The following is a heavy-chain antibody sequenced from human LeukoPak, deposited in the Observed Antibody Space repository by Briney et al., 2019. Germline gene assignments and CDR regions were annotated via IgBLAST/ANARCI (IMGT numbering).Heavy chain of an antibody. CDR1: GITFSNSA. Sequence: GGSLRLSCAASGITFSNSAMSWVRQAPGKGLEWVGRIKSKTDGGTTDYAAPVKGRFTISRDDSKNTLYLQMNSLKTEDTAVYYCTTNYGDYGQFAYWGQGTLVTVSS. V-gene: IGHV3-15*01. CDR2: IKSKTDGGTT. D-gene: IGHD4-17*01. J-gene: IGHJ4*02. CDR3: TTNYGDYGQFAY.